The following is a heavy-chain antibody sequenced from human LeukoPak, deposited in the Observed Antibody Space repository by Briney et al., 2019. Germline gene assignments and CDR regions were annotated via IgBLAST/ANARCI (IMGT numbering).Heavy chain of an antibody. V-gene: IGHV3-7*01. Sequence: TGGSLRLSCAASGFTFSSYWMSWVRQAPGKGLEWVANIKQDGSEKYYVDSVKGRFTISRDNAKNSLYLQMNGLRAEDTAVYYCARSGGMSGYREYNDYWGQGTLVTVSS. J-gene: IGHJ4*02. CDR3: ARSGGMSGYREYNDY. CDR2: IKQDGSEK. D-gene: IGHD3-3*01. CDR1: GFTFSSYW.